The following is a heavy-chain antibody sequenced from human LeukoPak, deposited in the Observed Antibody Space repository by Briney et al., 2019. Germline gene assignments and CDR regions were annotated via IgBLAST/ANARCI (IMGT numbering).Heavy chain of an antibody. CDR1: GFTFSSYA. D-gene: IGHD3-16*01. Sequence: GGSLRLSCAASGFTFSSYAMHWVRQAPGKGLEWVAVISYDGSNKYYADSVKGRFSISRDNSKNTLYLQMNSLSVEDTAIYFCAKDVVANYYAYDGMDVWGLGTTVTVSS. J-gene: IGHJ6*02. CDR2: ISYDGSNK. CDR3: AKDVVANYYAYDGMDV. V-gene: IGHV3-30-3*01.